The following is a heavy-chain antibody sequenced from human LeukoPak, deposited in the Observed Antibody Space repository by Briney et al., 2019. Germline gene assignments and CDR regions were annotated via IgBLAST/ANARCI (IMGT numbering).Heavy chain of an antibody. D-gene: IGHD1-26*01. CDR2: IKQDGSEK. V-gene: IGHV3-7*01. Sequence: GGSLRLSCAASGFTSSSYWMSWVRQAPGKGLEWVANIKQDGSEKYYVDSVKGRFTISRDNAKNSLYLQMNSLRAEDTAVYYCARSVGAAFDYWGQGTLVTVSS. CDR1: GFTSSSYW. J-gene: IGHJ4*02. CDR3: ARSVGAAFDY.